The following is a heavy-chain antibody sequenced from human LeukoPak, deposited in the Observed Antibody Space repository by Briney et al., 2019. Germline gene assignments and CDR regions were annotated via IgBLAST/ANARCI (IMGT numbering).Heavy chain of an antibody. CDR2: ISYDGSNK. CDR1: GFTFSSYG. CDR3: AKDSWSGYYRMYYFDY. V-gene: IGHV3-30*18. D-gene: IGHD3-3*01. Sequence: GRSLRLSCAASGFTFSSYGMHWVRQAPGKELEWVAVISYDGSNKYYADSVKGRFTISRDNSKNTLYLQMNSLRAEDTAVYYCAKDSWSGYYRMYYFDYWGQGTLVTVSS. J-gene: IGHJ4*02.